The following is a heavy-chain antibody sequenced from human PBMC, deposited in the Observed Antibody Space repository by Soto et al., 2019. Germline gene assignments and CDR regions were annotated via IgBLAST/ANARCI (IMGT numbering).Heavy chain of an antibody. V-gene: IGHV3-53*04. D-gene: IGHD6-19*01. CDR1: GFTVSSNY. CDR2: IYSGGST. CDR3: ARAIPGIAVAGTVGGWFDP. J-gene: IGHJ5*02. Sequence: EVQLVESGGGLVQPGGSLRLSCAASGFTVSSNYMSWVRQAPGKGLEWVSVIYSGGSTYYADSVKGRFTISRHNSKNTLYLQMNRLRAEDTAVYYCARAIPGIAVAGTVGGWFDPWGQGTLVTVSS.